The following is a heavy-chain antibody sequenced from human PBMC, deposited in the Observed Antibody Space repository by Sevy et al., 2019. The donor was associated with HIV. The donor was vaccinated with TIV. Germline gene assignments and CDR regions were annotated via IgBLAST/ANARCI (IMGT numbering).Heavy chain of an antibody. Sequence: GGSLRLSCAASGFTLSGYSISWVRQAPGKGLEWVSSVTPGTDIYYGDSVRGRFTASRDNAKNSVYLQMNSLSDEETAVYYCARDFLTGDRREAFDIWGQGTKVTVSS. CDR1: GFTLSGYS. D-gene: IGHD7-27*01. V-gene: IGHV3-21*06. CDR2: VTPGTDI. J-gene: IGHJ3*02. CDR3: ARDFLTGDRREAFDI.